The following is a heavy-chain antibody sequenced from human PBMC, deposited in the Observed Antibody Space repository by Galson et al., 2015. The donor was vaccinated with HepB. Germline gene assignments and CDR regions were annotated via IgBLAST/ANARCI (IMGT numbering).Heavy chain of an antibody. CDR1: GFTFSDYY. J-gene: IGHJ2*01. CDR3: ARYKTTDGVLTPTRYSGYDSEGYWYFDL. Sequence: SLRLSCAASGFTFSDYYMSWIRQAPGKGLEWVSYISSSSSYTNYADSVKGRFTISRDNAKNSLYLQMNSLRAEDTAVYYCARYKTTDGVLTPTRYSGYDSEGYWYFDLWGRGTLVTVSS. D-gene: IGHD5-12*01. V-gene: IGHV3-11*06. CDR2: ISSSSSYT.